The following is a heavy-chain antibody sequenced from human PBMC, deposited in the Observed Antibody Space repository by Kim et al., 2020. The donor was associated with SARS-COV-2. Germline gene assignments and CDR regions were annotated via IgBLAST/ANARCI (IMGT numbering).Heavy chain of an antibody. CDR1: GGSISSSNW. D-gene: IGHD3-9*01. V-gene: IGHV4-4*02. CDR2: IYHSGST. J-gene: IGHJ6*02. CDR3: ARVKADYDILTGYMDYYYYGMDV. Sequence: SETLSLTCAVSGGSISSSNWWSWVRQPPGKGLEWIGEIYHSGSTNYNPSLKSRVTISVDKSKNQFSLKLSSVTAADTAVYYCARVKADYDILTGYMDYYYYGMDVWGQGTTVTVSS.